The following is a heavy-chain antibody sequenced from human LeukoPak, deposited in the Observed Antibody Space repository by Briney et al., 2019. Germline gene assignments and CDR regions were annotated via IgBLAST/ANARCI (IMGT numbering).Heavy chain of an antibody. CDR3: ARAKDCSSTTCPFDI. J-gene: IGHJ3*02. Sequence: PGGSLRLSCAASGFTFDDYGMSWVRQVPGKGLEWVSGINWNSGSTGYADSVKGRFTISRDNAKSSLYLQMNSPRAEDTALYFCARAKDCSSTTCPFDIWGQGTMVTVSS. D-gene: IGHD2-2*01. CDR1: GFTFDDYG. V-gene: IGHV3-20*04. CDR2: INWNSGST.